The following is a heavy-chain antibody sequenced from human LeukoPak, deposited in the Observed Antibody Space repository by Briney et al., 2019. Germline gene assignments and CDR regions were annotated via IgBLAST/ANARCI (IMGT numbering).Heavy chain of an antibody. D-gene: IGHD4-17*01. V-gene: IGHV3-30*03. CDR1: GFTFSTYA. CDR3: VRGDYGDYTLFDY. CDR2: ISYDGGNK. Sequence: GGSLRLSCAASGFTFSTYAMHWLRQAPGKGLEWVAVISYDGGNKYYADSVKGRFTISRDNSKNTLYLQMNSLRAEDTAVYYCVRGDYGDYTLFDYWGQGTLVTVSS. J-gene: IGHJ4*02.